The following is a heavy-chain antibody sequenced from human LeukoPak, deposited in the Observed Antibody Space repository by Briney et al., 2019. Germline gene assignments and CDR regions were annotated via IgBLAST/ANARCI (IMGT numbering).Heavy chain of an antibody. J-gene: IGHJ4*02. CDR2: MSYDGSNK. V-gene: IGHV3-30*04. Sequence: GGSLRLSCAASGFTFSSYAMHWVRQAPGKGLEWVAVMSYDGSNKYYADSVKGRFTISRDNSKNTLYLQMNSLRAEDTAVYYCARKDIARLISDWGQGTLVTVSS. CDR3: ARKDIARLISD. D-gene: IGHD2-21*01. CDR1: GFTFSSYA.